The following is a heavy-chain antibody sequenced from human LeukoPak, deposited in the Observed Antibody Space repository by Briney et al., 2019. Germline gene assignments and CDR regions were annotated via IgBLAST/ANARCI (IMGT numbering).Heavy chain of an antibody. CDR3: ARVFTVTRENWFDP. V-gene: IGHV1-2*02. Sequence: ASVKVSCKASGYTFTGYYMHWVRQTPGQGLEWMGWINPNSGGTNYAQKFQGRVTMTRDTSISTAYMELSRLRSDDTAVYYCARVFTVTRENWFDPWGQGTLVTVSS. J-gene: IGHJ5*02. CDR2: INPNSGGT. CDR1: GYTFTGYY. D-gene: IGHD4-17*01.